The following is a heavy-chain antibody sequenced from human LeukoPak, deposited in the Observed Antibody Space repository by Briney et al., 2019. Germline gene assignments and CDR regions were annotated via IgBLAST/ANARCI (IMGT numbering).Heavy chain of an antibody. CDR2: IYYSGST. CDR3: ARALMMGAVIDY. J-gene: IGHJ4*02. Sequence: SETLSLTCTVSGGSISSGDYYWSWIRQPPGKGLEWIGYIYYSGSTYYNPSLKSRVTISVDTSKNQFSLKLSSVTAADTAVYYCARALMMGAVIDYWGQGTLVTVSS. V-gene: IGHV4-30-4*01. D-gene: IGHD3-16*01. CDR1: GGSISSGDYY.